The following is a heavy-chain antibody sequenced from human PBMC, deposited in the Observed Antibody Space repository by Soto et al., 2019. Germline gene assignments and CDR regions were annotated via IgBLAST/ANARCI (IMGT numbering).Heavy chain of an antibody. CDR2: VSYDGTVK. D-gene: IGHD4-17*01. CDR1: GFTFSRYG. Sequence: QVQLVESGGGVVQPGRSLRLSCAASGFTFSRYGMHWVRQAAGKGLEWVAVVSYDGTVKFYGDSLKGRFTISRDNSKNTLYLLMNSRTPDDTALYYCAESTTVSKGNGLGVWGHGTTVTVSS. J-gene: IGHJ6*02. V-gene: IGHV3-30*18. CDR3: AESTTVSKGNGLGV.